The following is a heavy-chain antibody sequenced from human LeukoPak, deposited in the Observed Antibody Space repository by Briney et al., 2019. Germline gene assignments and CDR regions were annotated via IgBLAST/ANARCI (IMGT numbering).Heavy chain of an antibody. Sequence: SETLSLTCTVSGGSTSSYYWSWIRQPPGKGLEWIGYIYYSGSTNYNPSLKSRVTISVDTSKNQFSLKLSSVTAADTAVYYCAREIGHCSGGSCYIFYFDYWGQGTLVTVSS. CDR1: GGSTSSYY. CDR2: IYYSGST. CDR3: AREIGHCSGGSCYIFYFDY. V-gene: IGHV4-59*01. D-gene: IGHD2-15*01. J-gene: IGHJ4*02.